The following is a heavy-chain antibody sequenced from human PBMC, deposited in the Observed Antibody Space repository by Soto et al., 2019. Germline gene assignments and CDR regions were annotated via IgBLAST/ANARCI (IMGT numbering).Heavy chain of an antibody. V-gene: IGHV3-21*01. CDR3: ARGPSTYYDILPAESDY. CDR2: ISSSSSYI. CDR1: GFTFSSYS. D-gene: IGHD3-9*01. Sequence: GGSLRLSCAASGFTFSSYSMNWVRQAPGKGLEWVSSISSSSSYIYYADSVKGRFTISRDNAKNSLYLQMNSLRAEDTAVYYCARGPSTYYDILPAESDYWGQGTLVTVSS. J-gene: IGHJ4*02.